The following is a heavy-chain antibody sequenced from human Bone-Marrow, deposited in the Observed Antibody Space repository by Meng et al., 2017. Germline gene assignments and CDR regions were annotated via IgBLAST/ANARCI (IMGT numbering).Heavy chain of an antibody. D-gene: IGHD6-13*01. J-gene: IGHJ6*02. CDR3: AKGLYIAAAGRTLYYYYGMDV. Sequence: LSLTCAASGFPFSSYAISWVRQAPGKGLEWVSAISGSGGSTYYADYVKGRFTISRDNSKNTLYLQMNSLRAEDTAVYYCAKGLYIAAAGRTLYYYYGMDVWGQGTTVTVSS. CDR1: GFPFSSYA. CDR2: ISGSGGST. V-gene: IGHV3-23*01.